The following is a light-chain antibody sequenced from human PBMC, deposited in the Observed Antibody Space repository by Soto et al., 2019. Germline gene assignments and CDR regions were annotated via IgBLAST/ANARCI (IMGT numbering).Light chain of an antibody. CDR1: QSVGTY. V-gene: IGKV3-20*01. CDR3: QQYVSIPLT. Sequence: EIVVTQSPGTLSLSPGQRATLSCRASQSVGTYLAWYQQKPGQAPRLLIYGASSRATGIPDRFSGSGSGTDVTLTISRLKPEDSAVYYCQQYVSIPLTFGGGTKVDIK. CDR2: GAS. J-gene: IGKJ4*01.